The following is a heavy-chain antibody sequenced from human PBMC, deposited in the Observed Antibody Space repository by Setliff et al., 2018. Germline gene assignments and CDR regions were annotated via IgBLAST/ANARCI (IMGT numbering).Heavy chain of an antibody. V-gene: IGHV4-38-2*01. CDR2: IYHSGST. J-gene: IGHJ3*02. Sequence: SETLSLTCAVSGYSISSGYYWGWIRQPPGKGLEWIGSIYHSGSTYYNPSLKSRVTISVDTSKNQFSLKLSPVTAADTAVYYCARQIWIPPTYDAFDIWGQGTMVTVSS. CDR1: GYSISSGYY. D-gene: IGHD5-18*01. CDR3: ARQIWIPPTYDAFDI.